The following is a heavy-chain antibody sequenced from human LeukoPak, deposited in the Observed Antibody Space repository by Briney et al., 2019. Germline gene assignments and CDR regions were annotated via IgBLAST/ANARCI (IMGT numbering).Heavy chain of an antibody. CDR2: IWYDGSNK. V-gene: IGHV3-33*06. CDR3: AKGGRITMIVVVPPDAFDI. CDR1: GFTFSSYG. Sequence: GGSLRLSCAASGFTFSSYGMHWVRQAPGKGLEWVAVIWYDGSNKYYADSVKGRFTISRDNSKNTLYLQMNSLRAEDTAVYYCAKGGRITMIVVVPPDAFDIWGQGTMVTVSS. D-gene: IGHD3-22*01. J-gene: IGHJ3*02.